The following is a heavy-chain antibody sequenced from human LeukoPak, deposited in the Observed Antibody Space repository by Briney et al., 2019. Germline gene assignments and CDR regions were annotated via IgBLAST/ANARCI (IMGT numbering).Heavy chain of an antibody. CDR2: IYYSGGT. CDR1: GGSISSYY. V-gene: IGHV4-59*01. J-gene: IGHJ3*02. Sequence: PSETLSLTCTVSGGSISSYYWSWIRQPPGKGLEWIGYIYYSGGTNYNPSLKSRVTISVDTSKNQFSLKLSSVTAADTAVYYCARVKLPLLSPDAFDIWGQGTMVTSLQ. CDR3: ARVKLPLLSPDAFDI. D-gene: IGHD3-10*01.